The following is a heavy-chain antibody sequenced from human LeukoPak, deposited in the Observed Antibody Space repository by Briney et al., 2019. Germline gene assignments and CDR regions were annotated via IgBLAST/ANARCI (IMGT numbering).Heavy chain of an antibody. J-gene: IGHJ4*02. CDR2: IYYSGST. Sequence: PSETLSLTCTVSGGSISSGGYYWRWIRQHPGKGLEWIGYIYYSGSTYYNPSLKSRVTISVDTSKNPFSLKLSSVTAADTAVYYCARDRYCTNGVCYRLFDYWGQGTLVTVSS. CDR1: GGSISSGGYY. D-gene: IGHD2-8*01. CDR3: ARDRYCTNGVCYRLFDY. V-gene: IGHV4-31*03.